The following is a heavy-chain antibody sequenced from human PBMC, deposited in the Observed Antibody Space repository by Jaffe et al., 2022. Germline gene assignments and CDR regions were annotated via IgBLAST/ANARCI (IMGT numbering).Heavy chain of an antibody. Sequence: QVQLQESGPGLVKPSETLSLTCTVSGGSISSYYWSWIRQPPGKGLEWIGYIYYSGSTNYNPSLKSRVTISVDTSKNQFSLKLSSVTAADTAVYYCARSYYDYVWGSYPYAFDIWGQGTMVTVSS. D-gene: IGHD3-16*01. CDR1: GGSISSYY. V-gene: IGHV4-59*01. CDR2: IYYSGST. J-gene: IGHJ3*02. CDR3: ARSYYDYVWGSYPYAFDI.